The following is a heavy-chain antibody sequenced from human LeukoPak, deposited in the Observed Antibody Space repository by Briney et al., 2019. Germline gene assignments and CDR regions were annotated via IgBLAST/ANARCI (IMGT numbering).Heavy chain of an antibody. CDR3: ASPMVRGVDYDY. D-gene: IGHD3-10*01. CDR2: IYYSGST. J-gene: IGHJ4*02. Sequence: SSETLSLTCTVSGGSISSGDYYRSWIRQPPGKGLEWIGYIYYSGSTYYNPSLKSRVTISVDTSKNQFSLKLSSVTAADTAVYYCASPMVRGVDYDYWGQGTLVTVSS. V-gene: IGHV4-30-4*01. CDR1: GGSISSGDYY.